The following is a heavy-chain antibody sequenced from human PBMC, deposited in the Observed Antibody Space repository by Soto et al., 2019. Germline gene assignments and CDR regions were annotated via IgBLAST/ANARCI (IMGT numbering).Heavy chain of an antibody. J-gene: IGHJ4*02. D-gene: IGHD3-16*01. CDR3: ARDHYYDSFDY. CDR1: GYTFIIHG. V-gene: IGHV1-18*01. CDR2: ISTYNGNT. Sequence: QVQLVQSGPEVRKPGASVKVSCQASGYTFIIHGVSWVRQAPGQGLEWMGWISTYNGNTNYAQKYQGRVSLTTDKVTRTAYMELRSLRPDDTAVYYCARDHYYDSFDYWGQGTLVIVSS.